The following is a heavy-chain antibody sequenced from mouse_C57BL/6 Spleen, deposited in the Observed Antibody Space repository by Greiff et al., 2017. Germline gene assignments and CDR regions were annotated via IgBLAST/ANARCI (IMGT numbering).Heavy chain of an antibody. D-gene: IGHD2-4*01. CDR1: GFTFSSYA. CDR2: ISDGGSYT. CDR3: ARDSDYAFDY. V-gene: IGHV5-4*01. J-gene: IGHJ2*01. Sequence: EVKLMESGGGLVKPGGSLKLSCAASGFTFSSYAMSWVRQTPEKRLEWVATISDGGSYTYYPDNVKGRFTISRDNAKNNLYLQMSHLKSEDTAMYYCARDSDYAFDYWGQGTTLTVSS.